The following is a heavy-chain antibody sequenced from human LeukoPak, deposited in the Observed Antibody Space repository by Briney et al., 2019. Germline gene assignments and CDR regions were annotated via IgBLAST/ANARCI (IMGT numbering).Heavy chain of an antibody. CDR2: IYTGGGT. V-gene: IGHV3-53*01. J-gene: IGHJ3*02. CDR3: ARGSSGHDAFDI. D-gene: IGHD6-19*01. CDR1: GFTFSGFY. Sequence: PGGSLTLSCAASGFTFSGFYMHWVRQASGKGLEWVSVIYTGGGTYYADSVKGRFTISRDNSKNTLYLQMHSLRAEDTAVYYCARGSSGHDAFDIWGQGTMVSVSS.